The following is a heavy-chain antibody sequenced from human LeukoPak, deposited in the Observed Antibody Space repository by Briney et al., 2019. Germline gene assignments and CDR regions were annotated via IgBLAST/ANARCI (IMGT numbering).Heavy chain of an antibody. V-gene: IGHV4-4*07. Sequence: TSSETLSLTCTVSGYSISSSYYWSWIRQPAGKGLEWIGRIYTSGSTNYNPPLKSRVTMSVDTSKNQFSLKLSSVTAADTAVYYCARDIGYGSGIYYFDYWGQGTLVTVSS. CDR3: ARDIGYGSGIYYFDY. D-gene: IGHD3-10*01. CDR2: IYTSGST. J-gene: IGHJ4*02. CDR1: GYSISSSYY.